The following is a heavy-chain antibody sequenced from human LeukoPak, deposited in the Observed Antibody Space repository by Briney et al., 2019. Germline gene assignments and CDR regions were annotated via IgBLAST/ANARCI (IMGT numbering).Heavy chain of an antibody. J-gene: IGHJ6*02. D-gene: IGHD2-2*01. V-gene: IGHV4-34*01. CDR3: ARGRCSSTSCYLYYYYGLDV. CDR2: INHSGST. CDR1: GGSFSGYY. Sequence: KTAETLSLTCAVYGGSFSGYYWSWIRQPPGQGLEWTEEINHSGSTNYNPSLKSRVTISVDTSKNQFSLKLSSVTAADTAVYYCARGRCSSTSCYLYYYYGLDVWGQGTTVTVSS.